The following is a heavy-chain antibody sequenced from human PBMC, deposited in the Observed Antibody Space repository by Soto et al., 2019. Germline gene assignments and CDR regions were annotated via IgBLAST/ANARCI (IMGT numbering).Heavy chain of an antibody. CDR3: ARGVGYSSSWRPVDYFDY. D-gene: IGHD6-13*01. J-gene: IGHJ4*02. CDR1: GGSFSGYY. CDR2: INHSGST. V-gene: IGHV4-34*01. Sequence: PSETLSLTCAVYGGSFSGYYWSWIRQPPGKGLEWIGEINHSGSTNYNPSLKSRVTISVDTSKNQFSLKLSSVTAADTAVYYCARGVGYSSSWRPVDYFDYWGQGTMVTVYS.